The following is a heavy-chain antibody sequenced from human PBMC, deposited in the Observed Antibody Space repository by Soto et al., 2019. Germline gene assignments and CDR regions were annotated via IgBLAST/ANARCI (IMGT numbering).Heavy chain of an antibody. D-gene: IGHD6-19*01. Sequence: GGSLRLSCAASGLTFDDYGLHWVRQAPGKGLEWVSGISGNSVSIDYADSVKGRFTISRDNAKNSLYLQMNSLRAEDTALYYCAKGSVAGSRSDFDYWGQGTLVTVSS. CDR2: ISGNSVSI. CDR3: AKGSVAGSRSDFDY. V-gene: IGHV3-9*01. CDR1: GLTFDDYG. J-gene: IGHJ4*02.